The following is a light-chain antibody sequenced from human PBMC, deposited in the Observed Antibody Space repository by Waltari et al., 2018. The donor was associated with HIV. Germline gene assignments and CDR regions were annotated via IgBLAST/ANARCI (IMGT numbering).Light chain of an antibody. CDR3: TSYISGTSPV. CDR1: LPHPEY. J-gene: IGLJ2*01. CDR2: EVT. V-gene: IGLV2-14*01. Sequence: QSALTQPASGSGSPGQSITIPCPLPHPEYVSWYQRHPCKAPKVIIYEVTNRTPGLSNRFSGSKSGNTATLTISGLQPEDEADYFCTSYISGTSPVFGRGTRVTVL.